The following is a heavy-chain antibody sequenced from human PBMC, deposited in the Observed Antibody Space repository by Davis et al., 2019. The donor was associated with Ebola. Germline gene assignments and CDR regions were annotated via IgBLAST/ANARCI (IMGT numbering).Heavy chain of an antibody. Sequence: GESLKISCKGSGYSFTSYWIGWVRQMTGKGLEWMGIIYPGDSDTRYSPSFQGQVTISADKSISTAYLQWSSLKASATAMYYCARRGSTMFNWFDPWGQGTLVTVSS. CDR1: GYSFTSYW. CDR2: IYPGDSDT. CDR3: ARRGSTMFNWFDP. V-gene: IGHV5-51*01. J-gene: IGHJ5*02. D-gene: IGHD3-10*02.